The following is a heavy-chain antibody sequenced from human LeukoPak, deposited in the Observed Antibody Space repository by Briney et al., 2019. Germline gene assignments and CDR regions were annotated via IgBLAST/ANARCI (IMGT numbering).Heavy chain of an antibody. CDR3: AREAKVGGALQY. Sequence: PGGSLRLSCETSGFTFSDYWMRWVRQAPRKGLEWVSRINTDGTFTRYPDSVQGRFTISRDTAKNTLLLQMNSLRAEDTAVYYCAREAKVGGALQYWGQGTLVTVSS. D-gene: IGHD1-26*01. CDR1: GFTFSDYW. CDR2: INTDGTFT. V-gene: IGHV3-74*01. J-gene: IGHJ4*02.